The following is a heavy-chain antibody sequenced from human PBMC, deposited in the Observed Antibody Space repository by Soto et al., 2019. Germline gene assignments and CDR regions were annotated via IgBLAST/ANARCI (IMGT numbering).Heavy chain of an antibody. Sequence: EVQLLESGGNLVQPGGSLRLSCVASGFNFSYNAMTWVRQAPGRGLQWVATILANGEDTYYADSVKGRFIISRDSSKNTLYLQMNSLRAEDTAVYYCARDRDELVGIFPYYYGMDVWGQGTTVTVSS. J-gene: IGHJ6*02. CDR2: ILANGEDT. CDR3: ARDRDELVGIFPYYYGMDV. D-gene: IGHD2-21*01. CDR1: GFNFSYNA. V-gene: IGHV3-23*01.